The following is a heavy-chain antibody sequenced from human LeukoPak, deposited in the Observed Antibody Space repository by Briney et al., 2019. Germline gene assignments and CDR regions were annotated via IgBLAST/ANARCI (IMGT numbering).Heavy chain of an antibody. CDR3: ARGTTYYYDSSGYYHY. V-gene: IGHV4-38-2*02. J-gene: IGHJ4*02. D-gene: IGHD3-22*01. CDR1: GYSISSGYY. CDR2: INHSGST. Sequence: SETLSLTCTVSGYSISSGYYWSWIRQPPGKGLEWIGEINHSGSTNYNPSLKSRVTISVDTSKNQFSLKLSSVTAADTAVYYCARGTTYYYDSSGYYHYWGQGTLVTVSS.